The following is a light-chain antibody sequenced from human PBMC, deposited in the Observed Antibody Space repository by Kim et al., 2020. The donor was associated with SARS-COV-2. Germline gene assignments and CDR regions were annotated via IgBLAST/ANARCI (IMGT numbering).Light chain of an antibody. Sequence: LGVAIRVRYSRKSVSSYTDYWYREKPGQAPILVLYVNSKRTSAFANRFSGSSSSSTTSASFTVTGTEEGDEYDYNCNCCDSNDHYVFGAGTKMTVL. CDR1: SVSSYT. CDR2: VNS. V-gene: IGLV3-19*01. J-gene: IGLJ1*01. CDR3: NCCDSNDHYV.